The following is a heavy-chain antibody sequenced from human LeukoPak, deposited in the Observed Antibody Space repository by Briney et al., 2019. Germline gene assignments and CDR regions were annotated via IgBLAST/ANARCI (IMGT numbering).Heavy chain of an antibody. J-gene: IGHJ4*02. Sequence: PGGSVRLSCAASGFAVNTYDMHWVRQAPGEGPQWIAYFGISGTIYYADSVRGRFTISRDSAKNSPYLQMNGLRVDDTAIYYCAGYGVYPYWGQGTPVTVSS. D-gene: IGHD5/OR15-5a*01. CDR3: AGYGVYPY. CDR2: FGISGTI. CDR1: GFAVNTYD. V-gene: IGHV3-48*01.